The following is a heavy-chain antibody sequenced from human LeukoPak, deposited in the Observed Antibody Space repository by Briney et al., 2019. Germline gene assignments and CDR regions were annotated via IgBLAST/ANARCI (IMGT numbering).Heavy chain of an antibody. CDR2: IIPILGIA. CDR3: ASSHYSSRWYDFDY. CDR1: GGTFSSYA. J-gene: IGHJ4*02. D-gene: IGHD6-13*01. Sequence: ASVTVSCTASGGTFSSYAISWVRLAPGQGLECMGRIIPILGIANYAQTFQGRVKITADKSTSTAYMELSSLRSEDTAVYYCASSHYSSRWYDFDYWGQGTLVTVSS. V-gene: IGHV1-69*04.